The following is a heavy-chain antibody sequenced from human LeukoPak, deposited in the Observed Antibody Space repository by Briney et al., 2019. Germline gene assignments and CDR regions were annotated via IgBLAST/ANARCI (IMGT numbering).Heavy chain of an antibody. CDR3: ARGHSPVTTKVSYFQH. Sequence: PSETLSLTCGVFGGSFSDYYWNWVRQPPGKGLEWIGEINHSEITNYNPSLKSRVTISVDTSKKQFSLRLSSVTAADTAVYYCARGHSPVTTKVSYFQHWGQGTLVTVSS. CDR2: INHSEIT. V-gene: IGHV4-34*01. CDR1: GGSFSDYY. J-gene: IGHJ1*01. D-gene: IGHD4-17*01.